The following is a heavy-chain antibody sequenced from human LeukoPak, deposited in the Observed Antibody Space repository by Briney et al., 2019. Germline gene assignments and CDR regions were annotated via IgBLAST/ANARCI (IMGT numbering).Heavy chain of an antibody. D-gene: IGHD2-2*01. V-gene: IGHV4-34*01. J-gene: IGHJ6*02. Sequence: PSETLSLTCAVYGGSFSGYYWSWIRQPPGKGLEWIGEINHSGSTNYNPSLKSRVTISVDTSKNQFSLKLSSVTAADTAVYYCARATYCSSTSCSLVFMDVWGQGTTVTVSS. CDR2: INHSGST. CDR3: ARATYCSSTSCSLVFMDV. CDR1: GGSFSGYY.